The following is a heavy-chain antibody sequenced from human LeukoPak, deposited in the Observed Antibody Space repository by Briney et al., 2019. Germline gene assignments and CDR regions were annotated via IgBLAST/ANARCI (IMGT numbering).Heavy chain of an antibody. CDR2: ISSSGESP. D-gene: IGHD5-24*01. CDR3: AKKSRDGYNPFDY. CDR1: GFTFSRYA. J-gene: IGHJ4*02. V-gene: IGHV3-23*01. Sequence: GGSLRLSCAASGFTFSRYAMSWVRQAPGKGLEWVCGISSSGESPYYADSVKGRFTISRDNSKNTLYLEINSLRAEDTAVYYCAKKSRDGYNPFDYLGQGTLVTVSP.